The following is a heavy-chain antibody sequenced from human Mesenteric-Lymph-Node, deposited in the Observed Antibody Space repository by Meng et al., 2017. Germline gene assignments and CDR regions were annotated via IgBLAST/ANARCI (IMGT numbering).Heavy chain of an antibody. D-gene: IGHD3-22*01. Sequence: QVQLQPWGAGRLKPSETLSLTCAVYGGSFSGYYWSWIRQPPGKGLEWIGEINHSGSTNYNPSLKSRVTISVDTSKNQFSLKLSSVTAADTAVYYCARGFLPYDSSGYPPHYFDYWGQGTLVTVSS. CDR1: GGSFSGYY. J-gene: IGHJ4*02. CDR3: ARGFLPYDSSGYPPHYFDY. V-gene: IGHV4-34*01. CDR2: INHSGST.